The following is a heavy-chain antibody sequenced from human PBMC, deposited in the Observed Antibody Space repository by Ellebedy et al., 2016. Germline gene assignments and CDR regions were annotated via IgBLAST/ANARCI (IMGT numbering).Heavy chain of an antibody. D-gene: IGHD3-10*01. J-gene: IGHJ4*02. V-gene: IGHV1-8*01. CDR1: GYTFTSYA. Sequence: ASVKVSXKASGYTFTSYAITWVRQATGQGLEWMGWMNPNSGNTGYAQRFQGRVTMTRNASVSTAYMELSSLRSEDTAVYYCARALSGSSNDYWGQGTLVTVSS. CDR3: ARALSGSSNDY. CDR2: MNPNSGNT.